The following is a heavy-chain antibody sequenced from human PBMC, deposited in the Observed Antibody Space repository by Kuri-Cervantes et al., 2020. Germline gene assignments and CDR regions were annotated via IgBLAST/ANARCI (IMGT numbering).Heavy chain of an antibody. D-gene: IGHD2-2*02. CDR1: GGSISSYY. CDR3: AREDIVVVPAAILGYGGMDV. CDR2: IYYSGST. Sequence: GSLRLSCTVSGGSISSYYWSWIRQPPGKGLEWIGYIYYSGSTNYNPSLKSRVTISVDTSKNQFSLKLSSVTAADTAVYYCAREDIVVVPAAILGYGGMDVWGQGTTVTVSS. J-gene: IGHJ6*02. V-gene: IGHV4-59*01.